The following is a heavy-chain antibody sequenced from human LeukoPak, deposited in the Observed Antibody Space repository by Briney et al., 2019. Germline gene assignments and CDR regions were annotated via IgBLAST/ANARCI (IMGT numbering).Heavy chain of an antibody. D-gene: IGHD3-22*01. V-gene: IGHV4-34*01. CDR3: ARAHSSGYPYFDY. CDR2: INHSGST. CDR1: GGSFSGYY. Sequence: SETLSLTCAVYGGSFSGYYWSWIRQPPGKGLEWIGEINHSGSTYYNPSLKSRVTISVDRSKNQFSLKLSSVTAADTAVYYCARAHSSGYPYFDYWGQGTLVTVSS. J-gene: IGHJ4*02.